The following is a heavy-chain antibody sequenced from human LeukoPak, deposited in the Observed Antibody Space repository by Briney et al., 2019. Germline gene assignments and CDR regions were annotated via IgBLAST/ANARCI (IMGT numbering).Heavy chain of an antibody. CDR3: TTAPAQSDY. D-gene: IGHD2-2*01. Sequence: GGSLRLSCAASGFTFSDYTMNWVRQAPGKGLEWVSQITSRGSIKYYADSVKGRFTISRDNANNSLYLQMNSLKFEDTAVYYCTTAPAQSDYWGQGTLVTVSS. CDR1: GFTFSDYT. V-gene: IGHV3-48*01. J-gene: IGHJ4*02. CDR2: ITSRGSIK.